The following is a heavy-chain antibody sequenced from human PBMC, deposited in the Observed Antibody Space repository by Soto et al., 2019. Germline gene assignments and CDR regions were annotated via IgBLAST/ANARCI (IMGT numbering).Heavy chain of an antibody. CDR1: GGSISSGGYS. CDR3: ATLYGDYLFDY. V-gene: IGHV4-30-2*01. Sequence: PSETLSLTCAVSGGSISSGGYSWSWIRQPPGKGLEWIGYIYHSGSTYYNPSLKSRVTISVDRSKNQFSLKLSSVTAADTAVYYCATLYGDYLFDYWGQGTLVTVSS. J-gene: IGHJ4*02. D-gene: IGHD4-17*01. CDR2: IYHSGST.